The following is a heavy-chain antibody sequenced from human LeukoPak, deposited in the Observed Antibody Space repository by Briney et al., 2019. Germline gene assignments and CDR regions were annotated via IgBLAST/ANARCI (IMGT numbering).Heavy chain of an antibody. CDR2: IYYSGRA. Sequence: PSETLSLTCTVSGDSVSSGSHYWSWIRQPPGKGLEWIVYIYYSGRANYHPSLKSRVTISVDTSKIQFSLKLRSVTAADTAVYYCAIIFASRSAFDVWGQGTMVTVSS. D-gene: IGHD3-3*01. CDR1: GDSVSSGSHY. J-gene: IGHJ3*01. CDR3: AIIFASRSAFDV. V-gene: IGHV4-61*01.